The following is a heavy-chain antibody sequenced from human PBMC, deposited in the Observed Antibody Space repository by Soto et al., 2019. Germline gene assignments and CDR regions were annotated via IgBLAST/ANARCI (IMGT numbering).Heavy chain of an antibody. Sequence: PSETLSLTCTVSGGSISSYYWSWIRQPPGKGLEWIGYIYYSGSTNYNPSLKSRVTISVDTSKNQFSLKLSSVTAADTAVYYCARGQRYCSSTSCYRYGDYAVSRDWYAPWGQGTLVTVSS. CDR2: IYYSGST. CDR1: GGSISSYY. CDR3: ARGQRYCSSTSCYRYGDYAVSRDWYAP. J-gene: IGHJ5*02. V-gene: IGHV4-59*01. D-gene: IGHD2-2*01.